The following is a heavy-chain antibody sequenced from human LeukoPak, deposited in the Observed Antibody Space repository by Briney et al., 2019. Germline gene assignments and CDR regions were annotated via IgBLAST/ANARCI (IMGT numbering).Heavy chain of an antibody. D-gene: IGHD4-11*01. J-gene: IGHJ5*02. Sequence: PGGSLRLSCAASGFTFSSYWMSWVRLAPGKGLEWLANIKGDGCEKWYVDSVKGRFTISRDNVQNSVYLQMNSLRAEDTAVYYCARDEYRSRWLHPWGQGTLVTVTS. V-gene: IGHV3-7*01. CDR1: GFTFSSYW. CDR3: ARDEYRSRWLHP. CDR2: IKGDGCEK.